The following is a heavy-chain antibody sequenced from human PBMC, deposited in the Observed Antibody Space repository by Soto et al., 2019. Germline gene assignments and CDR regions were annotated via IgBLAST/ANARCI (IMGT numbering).Heavy chain of an antibody. Sequence: EVQLVESGGGLVKPGGSLRLSCAASGFTFSSYSMNWVRQGPGKGLEWVSSISSSSNYIYYADSVKGRFTISRDNAKISLYLQMNSLGAEDTVVYYCAIPRGRGPAYWFDPWRQGTLVTVSS. CDR1: GFTFSSYS. V-gene: IGHV3-21*01. J-gene: IGHJ5*02. CDR3: AIPRGRGPAYWFDP. CDR2: ISSSSNYI.